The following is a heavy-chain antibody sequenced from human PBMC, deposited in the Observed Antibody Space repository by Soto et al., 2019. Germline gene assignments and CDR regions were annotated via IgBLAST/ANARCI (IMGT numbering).Heavy chain of an antibody. Sequence: PGGSLRLSCAASGFTFSSYGMHWVRQAPGKGLGWVAVIWYDGSNKYYADSVKGRFTISRDNSKNTLYLQMNSLRAEDTAVYYCARAAGYSSGWSPDYWGQGTLVTVSS. CDR2: IWYDGSNK. J-gene: IGHJ4*02. CDR1: GFTFSSYG. CDR3: ARAAGYSSGWSPDY. D-gene: IGHD6-19*01. V-gene: IGHV3-33*01.